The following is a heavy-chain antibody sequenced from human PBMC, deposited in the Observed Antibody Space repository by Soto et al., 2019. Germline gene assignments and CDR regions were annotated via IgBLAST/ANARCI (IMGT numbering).Heavy chain of an antibody. CDR1: GYTFTSYA. CDR2: INAGNGNT. CDR3: ARVRHQWLNAFDI. D-gene: IGHD6-19*01. V-gene: IGHV1-3*05. J-gene: IGHJ3*02. Sequence: QVQLVQSGAEEKKPGASVKVSCKASGYTFTSYAMHWVRQAPGQRLEWMGWINAGNGNTKYSQKFQGRVTITRDTRASTAYMELSSLRSEDTAVYYCARVRHQWLNAFDIWGQGTMVTVSS.